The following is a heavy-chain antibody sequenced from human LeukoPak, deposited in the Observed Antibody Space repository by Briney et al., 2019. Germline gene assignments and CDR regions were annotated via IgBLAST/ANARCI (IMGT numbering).Heavy chain of an antibody. Sequence: GASVKVSCKASGYTFTDYYMHWVRQAPGQGLEWMGWINPNSGTTRYAQKFQGRVTMTRDTSITAAYMELSGLRSDDTAVYYCARAGDYADFDYWGQGTLVTVSS. CDR1: GYTFTDYY. CDR2: INPNSGTT. J-gene: IGHJ4*02. V-gene: IGHV1-2*02. CDR3: ARAGDYADFDY. D-gene: IGHD4-17*01.